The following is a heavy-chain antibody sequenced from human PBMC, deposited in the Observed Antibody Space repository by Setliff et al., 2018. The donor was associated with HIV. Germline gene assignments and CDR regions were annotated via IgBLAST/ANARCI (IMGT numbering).Heavy chain of an antibody. D-gene: IGHD2-8*01. CDR2: IRSKADKYAT. CDR1: GFTFSGAE. Sequence: GESLKISCAASGFTFSGAEIHWVRQASGKGLEWVGRIRSKADKYATDYGASAKGRFIISRDDSKKTVYLQMSSLRAEDTAMYYCLLPCTSGWHNWADPWGQGTLVTVSS. J-gene: IGHJ5*02. CDR3: LLPCTSGWHNWADP. V-gene: IGHV3-73*01.